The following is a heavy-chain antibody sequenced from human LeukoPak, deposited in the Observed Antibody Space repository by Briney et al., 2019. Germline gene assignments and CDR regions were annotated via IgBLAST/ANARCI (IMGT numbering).Heavy chain of an antibody. Sequence: PGGSLRLSCPASGFTFSSYAMSWVRQAPGKGLEWVSAISGSGGSTYYADSVKGRFTISRDNSKNTLYLQMNSLRAEDTAVYYCAKGSRGFGELPYYYYYYYMDVWGKGTTVTVSS. CDR2: ISGSGGST. D-gene: IGHD3-10*01. CDR1: GFTFSSYA. CDR3: AKGSRGFGELPYYYYYYYMDV. V-gene: IGHV3-23*01. J-gene: IGHJ6*03.